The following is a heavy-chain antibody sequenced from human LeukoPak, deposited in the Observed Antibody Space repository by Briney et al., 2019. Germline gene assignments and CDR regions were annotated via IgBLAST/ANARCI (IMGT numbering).Heavy chain of an antibody. CDR3: ARGDGWFGEFSVY. Sequence: ASVKVSCKASGCSFTSYANSWVRQAPGQGLEWMGRIITILGIGNYAQKFQGRVTITTDKSKSTAYIELSSLRSEDTAVYYCARGDGWFGEFSVYSGQGTLFTVSS. CDR2: IITILGIG. J-gene: IGHJ4*02. V-gene: IGHV1-69*04. CDR1: GCSFTSYA. D-gene: IGHD3-10*01.